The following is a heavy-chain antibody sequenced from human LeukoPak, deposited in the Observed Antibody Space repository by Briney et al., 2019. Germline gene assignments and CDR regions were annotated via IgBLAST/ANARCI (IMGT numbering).Heavy chain of an antibody. CDR1: GFTVSSNY. J-gene: IGHJ6*02. CDR2: IYSGGST. Sequence: GGSLRLSCAASGFTVSSNYMSWVRQAPGKGLEWGPVIYSGGSTYYADSVKGRFTISRDNFKNTLYLQMSSLRAEDTAVYYWASIAAAGIPYYSGMDVWGQGTTVTVSS. CDR3: ASIAAAGIPYYSGMDV. D-gene: IGHD6-13*01. V-gene: IGHV3-66*01.